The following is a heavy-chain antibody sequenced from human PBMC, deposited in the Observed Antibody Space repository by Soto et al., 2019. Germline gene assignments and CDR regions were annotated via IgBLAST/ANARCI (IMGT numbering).Heavy chain of an antibody. J-gene: IGHJ3*02. CDR2: MNPNSGNT. Sequence: EASVKVSCKASGYTFTSYDINWVRQATGQGLEWMGWMNPNSGNTGYAQKFQGRVTMTRNTSISTAYMELSSLRSEDTAVYYCARGLAGEGPDAFDIWGQGTMVTVSS. V-gene: IGHV1-8*01. CDR3: ARGLAGEGPDAFDI. CDR1: GYTFTSYD. D-gene: IGHD6-19*01.